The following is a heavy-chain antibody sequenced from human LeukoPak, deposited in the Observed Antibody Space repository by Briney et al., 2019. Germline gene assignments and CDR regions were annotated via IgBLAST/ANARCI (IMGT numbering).Heavy chain of an antibody. Sequence: SETLSLTCTVSGVSINAYYWNWFRQPPGKRLEWIGYIYHTGSTNYNPSLKSRVTMSVDTSKNQFSLKLSSVTAADTAVYYCARGYWFDPWGQGTLVTVSS. CDR2: IYHTGST. J-gene: IGHJ5*02. V-gene: IGHV4-59*12. CDR1: GVSINAYY. CDR3: ARGYWFDP.